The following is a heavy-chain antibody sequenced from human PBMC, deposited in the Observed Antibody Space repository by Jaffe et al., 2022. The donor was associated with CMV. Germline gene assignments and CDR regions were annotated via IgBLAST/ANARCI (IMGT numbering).Heavy chain of an antibody. CDR2: MSGSGDLI. V-gene: IGHV3-23*04. J-gene: IGHJ1*01. CDR3: AKDYYVQH. Sequence: EVQLVESGGGLLQAGGSLRLSCAASGFTFGSSDMSWVRQAPGKGLEAVSVMSGSGDLIYYTDSVKGRFTISRDNSKNTLYLQMNSLRVEDTAVYYCAKDYYVQHWGQGTLVTVSS. CDR1: GFTFGSSD. D-gene: IGHD3-10*01.